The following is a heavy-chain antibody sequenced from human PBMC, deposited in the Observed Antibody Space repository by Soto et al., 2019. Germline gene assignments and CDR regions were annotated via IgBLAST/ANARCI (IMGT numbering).Heavy chain of an antibody. D-gene: IGHD3-3*01. CDR1: GDTSTSYY. Sequence: QVQLVQSGAEVMKPGASVKVSCKASGDTSTSYYIHWVRQAPGQGPEWMGRIHPSGGGTTYAHDFQGRLVMTRDTSTSTVYMDLSSLTSEDTAVYYCSSRVKGDFDVWGQGTTVIVS. CDR3: SSRVKGDFDV. J-gene: IGHJ6*01. CDR2: IHPSGGGT. V-gene: IGHV1-46*03.